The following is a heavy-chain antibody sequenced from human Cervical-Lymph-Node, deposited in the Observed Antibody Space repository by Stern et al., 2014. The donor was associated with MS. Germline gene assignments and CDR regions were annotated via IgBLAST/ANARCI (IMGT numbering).Heavy chain of an antibody. CDR3: ARAGTNAKYYYGLDV. CDR1: GDSVSSGGYC. V-gene: IGHV4-30-2*01. CDR2: IYQSGGT. Sequence: QLQLQESGSGLVKPSQTLSLTCAVSGDSVSSGGYCWSWVRQPPGKGLEWIGCIYQSGGTYYNPSLKSRVTISRDSSKNQFSLKLSSVTAADTAVYYCARAGTNAKYYYGLDVWGQGTTVTVSS. D-gene: IGHD1-1*01. J-gene: IGHJ6*02.